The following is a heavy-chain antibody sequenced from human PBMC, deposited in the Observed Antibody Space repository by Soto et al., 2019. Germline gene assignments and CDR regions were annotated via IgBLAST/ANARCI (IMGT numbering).Heavy chain of an antibody. CDR2: ISAYNGNT. J-gene: IGHJ3*02. CDR3: AKDRYCSGGSCYSEWAFDI. CDR1: GFTFTRHG. D-gene: IGHD2-15*01. Sequence: ASVKGSRKASGFTFTRHGFSWVRPAPGQRPVWMGWISAYNGNTNYAQELQGRVTMTTDTSTSTAYMELRSLRSDDTAVYYCAKDRYCSGGSCYSEWAFDIWGQGTMVTVSS. V-gene: IGHV1-18*01.